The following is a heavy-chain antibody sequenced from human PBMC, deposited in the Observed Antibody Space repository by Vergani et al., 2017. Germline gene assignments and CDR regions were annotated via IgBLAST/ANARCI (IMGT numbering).Heavy chain of an antibody. Sequence: EVQLVESGGGLVKPGGSLRLSCAASGFTVSSNYMSWVRQAPGKGLEWVSVIYSGGSTYYADSVKGRFTISRDNAKNSLYLQMNSLRAEDTAVYYCARDPKYRQQLSTFDYWGQGTLVTVSS. CDR1: GFTVSSNY. CDR3: ARDPKYRQQLSTFDY. V-gene: IGHV3-53*01. D-gene: IGHD6-13*01. J-gene: IGHJ4*02. CDR2: IYSGGST.